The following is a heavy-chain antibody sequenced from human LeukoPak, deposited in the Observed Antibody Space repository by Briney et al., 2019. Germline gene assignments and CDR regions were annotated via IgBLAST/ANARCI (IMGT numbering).Heavy chain of an antibody. CDR3: AKGVGSTGSYFDY. Sequence: GRCLRLSCAAYGFTFSSYGMHWVRQAPGQGLEWVAVISYDGSNKYYADSVKGRFTISRDNSKNTVYLQMNSLRAEDTAVYYCAKGVGSTGSYFDYWGQGTLVTVSS. D-gene: IGHD1-26*01. J-gene: IGHJ4*02. CDR1: GFTFSSYG. V-gene: IGHV3-30*18. CDR2: ISYDGSNK.